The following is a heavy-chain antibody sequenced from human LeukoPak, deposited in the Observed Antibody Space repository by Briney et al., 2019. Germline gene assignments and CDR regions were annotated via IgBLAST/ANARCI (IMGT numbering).Heavy chain of an antibody. V-gene: IGHV4-31*03. CDR1: GGSISSGGYY. D-gene: IGHD3-3*01. Sequence: PSQTLSLTCTVAGGSISSGGYYWSWIRQHPGKGLEWIGYIYYSGSTYYNPSLKSRVTISVDTSKNQFSRKLSSVTAADTAVYYCARDRKKRIAIFGVAPSAFDIWGQGTMVTVSS. CDR3: ARDRKKRIAIFGVAPSAFDI. CDR2: IYYSGST. J-gene: IGHJ3*02.